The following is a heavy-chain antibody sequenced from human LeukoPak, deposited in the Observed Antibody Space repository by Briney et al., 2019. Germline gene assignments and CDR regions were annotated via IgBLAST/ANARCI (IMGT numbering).Heavy chain of an antibody. CDR1: GGSFSGYY. D-gene: IGHD3-16*01. CDR2: INHSGST. J-gene: IGHJ4*02. Sequence: SETLSLTCAVYGGSFSGYYWSWIRQPPGKGLEWIGEINHSGSTNYNPSLKGRVTISVDTSKNQFSLKLSSVTAADTAVYYCARGLGGGSFWGQGTLVTVSS. CDR3: ARGLGGGSF. V-gene: IGHV4-34*01.